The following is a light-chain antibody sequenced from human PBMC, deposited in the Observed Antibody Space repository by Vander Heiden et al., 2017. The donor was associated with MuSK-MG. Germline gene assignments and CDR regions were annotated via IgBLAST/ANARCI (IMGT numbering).Light chain of an antibody. CDR2: PAS. CDR3: LQLNSYRLT. CDR1: QGISTF. J-gene: IGKJ4*01. Sequence: DIQLTQSPSFLSASVGDRVTITCRASQGISTFLAWYQQKPLKAPKLLIYPASTLQGGVPSRFSGSGYGTQFALTISRLQPEDVTTYYCLQLNSYRLTFGAGTRVEIK. V-gene: IGKV1-9*01.